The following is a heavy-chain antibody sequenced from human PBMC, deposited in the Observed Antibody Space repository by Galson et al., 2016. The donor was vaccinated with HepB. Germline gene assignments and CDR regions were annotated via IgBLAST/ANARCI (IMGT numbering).Heavy chain of an antibody. D-gene: IGHD2-21*01. CDR1: SGSISSSRYY. J-gene: IGHJ3*02. Sequence: SETLSLTCTVSSGSISSSRYYWGWIRQPPGKGLEWIGSVYYSGTAYYDPSLKSRVSISVDTSKNQFSLGLSSVTAADTAVYYCASHCGGVCYNNLADAFDIWGRGTMVTVSS. V-gene: IGHV4-39*01. CDR3: ASHCGGVCYNNLADAFDI. CDR2: VYYSGTA.